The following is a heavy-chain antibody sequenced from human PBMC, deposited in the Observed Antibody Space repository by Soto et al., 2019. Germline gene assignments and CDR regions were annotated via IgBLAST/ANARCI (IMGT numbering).Heavy chain of an antibody. J-gene: IGHJ3*02. V-gene: IGHV4-59*08. D-gene: IGHD6-19*01. CDR2: IYYSGST. Sequence: TSETLSLTCTVSGGSISSYYWSWIRQPPGKGLEWIGYIYYSGSTNYNPSLKSRVTISVDTSKNQFSLKLSSVTAADTAVYYCARQKENRIRQWLVYDAFDIWGQGTMVTVSS. CDR3: ARQKENRIRQWLVYDAFDI. CDR1: GGSISSYY.